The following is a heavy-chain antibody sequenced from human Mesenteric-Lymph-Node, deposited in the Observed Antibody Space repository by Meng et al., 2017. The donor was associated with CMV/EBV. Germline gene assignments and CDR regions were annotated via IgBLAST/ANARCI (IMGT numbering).Heavy chain of an antibody. Sequence: GGSLRLSCAASGFTFSSYEMNWVRQAPGKGLEWVSHISSTGSIIYYADSVKGRFTISRDNAKNSLYLQMNSLRAEDTAVYYCAKALGYCSSTSSGCGMDVWGQGTTVTVSS. J-gene: IGHJ6*02. V-gene: IGHV3-48*03. D-gene: IGHD2-2*01. CDR3: AKALGYCSSTSSGCGMDV. CDR2: ISSTGSII. CDR1: GFTFSSYE.